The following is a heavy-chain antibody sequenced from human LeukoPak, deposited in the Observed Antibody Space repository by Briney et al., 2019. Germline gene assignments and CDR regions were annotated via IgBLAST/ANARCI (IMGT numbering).Heavy chain of an antibody. J-gene: IGHJ5*02. V-gene: IGHV5-51*01. D-gene: IGHD3-16*01. CDR2: VYPDDSNT. Sequence: GESLKISCKGSGYSFTTHWIGWVRQMPGKGLEWMGIVYPDDSNTRYSPSFQGQVTLSADKSINTAYLQWSSLRASDTAMYYCARLEEDLTLGVAGYWFVPWGQGTLVTVS. CDR3: ARLEEDLTLGVAGYWFVP. CDR1: GYSFTTHW.